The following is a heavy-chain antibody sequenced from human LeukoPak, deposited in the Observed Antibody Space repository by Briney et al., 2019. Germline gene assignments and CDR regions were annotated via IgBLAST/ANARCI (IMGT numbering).Heavy chain of an antibody. V-gene: IGHV1-69*04. J-gene: IGHJ4*02. CDR3: ARDDGGNSEFDY. CDR1: GGTFSSYA. Sequence: SVKVSCKASGGTFSSYAISWVRQAPGQGLEWMGRIIPIFGIANYAQKFQGRVTITADKSTSTAYMELSSLRFEDTAVYYCARDDGGNSEFDYWGQGTLVTVSS. CDR2: IIPIFGIA. D-gene: IGHD4-23*01.